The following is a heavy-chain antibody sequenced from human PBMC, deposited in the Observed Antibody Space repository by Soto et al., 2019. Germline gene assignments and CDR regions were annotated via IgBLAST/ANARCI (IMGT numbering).Heavy chain of an antibody. CDR3: ARVASPGYCSGISCYTDY. D-gene: IGHD2-2*02. Sequence: QVQLVQSGAEVKKPGASVKVSCKASGYTLTSYGISWVRQTPGQGLEWMGWISTYNGNTNYAQKLQGRVTMTTDTSTSTAYMELRSLRSDDTAVYYCARVASPGYCSGISCYTDYWGQGTLVTVSS. J-gene: IGHJ4*02. CDR1: GYTLTSYG. V-gene: IGHV1-18*01. CDR2: ISTYNGNT.